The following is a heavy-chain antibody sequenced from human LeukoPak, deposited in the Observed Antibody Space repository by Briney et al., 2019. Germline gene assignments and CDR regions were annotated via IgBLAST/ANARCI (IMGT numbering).Heavy chain of an antibody. Sequence: PGRSLRLSCAASGFTFSSYGMHWVRQAPGKGLEGVAVISYDGSNKYYADSVKGRFTISRDNSKNTLYLQMNSLRAEDTAVYYCAKEKGSIVGATKGLGYWGQGTLVTVSS. CDR2: ISYDGSNK. CDR1: GFTFSSYG. J-gene: IGHJ4*02. V-gene: IGHV3-30*18. CDR3: AKEKGSIVGATKGLGY. D-gene: IGHD1-26*01.